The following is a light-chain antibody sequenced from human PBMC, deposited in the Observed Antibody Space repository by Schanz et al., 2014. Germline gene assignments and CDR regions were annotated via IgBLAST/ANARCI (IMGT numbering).Light chain of an antibody. J-gene: IGKJ1*01. CDR3: QQYGRSPWT. V-gene: IGKV3-20*01. CDR1: QSINNNY. CDR2: DAS. Sequence: EIVLTQSPGSLSLSPGERVTLSCRASQSINNNYLAWYQQKPGQAPRLLIYDASRRATGSADRFSGSGSGTDFTLSISRLEPEDFAAYYCQQYGRSPWTFGQGTKV.